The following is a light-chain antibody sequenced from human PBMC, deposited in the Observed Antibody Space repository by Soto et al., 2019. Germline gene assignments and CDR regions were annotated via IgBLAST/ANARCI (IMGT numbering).Light chain of an antibody. CDR1: QSVSSSY. Sequence: EIVLTQSPGTLSLSPGERASLSCRASQSVSSSYLAWYQQKPGQAPMLLIYDASTRAAGIPDWFSGSGSGTEFTITISSLQSEDFAVYYCQQYNNWPQTFGQGTKVDI. CDR2: DAS. V-gene: IGKV3D-15*01. J-gene: IGKJ1*01. CDR3: QQYNNWPQT.